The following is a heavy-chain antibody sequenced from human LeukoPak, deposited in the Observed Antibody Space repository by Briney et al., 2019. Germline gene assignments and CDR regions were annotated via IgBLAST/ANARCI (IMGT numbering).Heavy chain of an antibody. V-gene: IGHV3-74*01. D-gene: IGHD3/OR15-3a*01. CDR3: ARSPGRPPPGLGI. CDR2: INSDGGTT. CDR1: GFTFGTYW. J-gene: IGHJ4*02. Sequence: GGSLRLSCGASGFTFGTYWMHWVRQAPGKGLVWVSGINSDGGTTTYADSVKGRFTISRDNAKNTLYLQMNNLRAEDTAVYYCARSPGRPPPGLGIWGQGTLVTVSS.